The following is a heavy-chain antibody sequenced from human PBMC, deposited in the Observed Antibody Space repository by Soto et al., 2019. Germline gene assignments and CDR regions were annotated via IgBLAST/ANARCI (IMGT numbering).Heavy chain of an antibody. J-gene: IGHJ4*02. Sequence: SETLSLTCAVSGASISSSDYYWGWIRQPPGKGLEWIGSIYYSGSTYYNPSLQSRVAISVDTSKNQFSLKLKSVTAADTAIYYCARRTVNIRTFYSGLKTHCFDYWGQGAPVTVSS. CDR1: GASISSSDYY. D-gene: IGHD6-19*01. V-gene: IGHV4-39*01. CDR2: IYYSGST. CDR3: ARRTVNIRTFYSGLKTHCFDY.